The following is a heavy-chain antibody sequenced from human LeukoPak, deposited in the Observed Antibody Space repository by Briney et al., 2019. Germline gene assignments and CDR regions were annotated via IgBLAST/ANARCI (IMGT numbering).Heavy chain of an antibody. D-gene: IGHD3-22*01. CDR3: AKGPYYYDSSGYSRCWFDP. CDR2: ISGSGGRT. CDR1: GFTFSTYA. J-gene: IGHJ5*02. Sequence: GGSLRLSCAASGFTFSTYAMTWVRQAPGKGLKWVSAISGSGGRTYYADSVKGRFTISRDNSKNTLYLQMNSLRAEDTAVYYCAKGPYYYDSSGYSRCWFDPWGQGTLVTVSS. V-gene: IGHV3-23*01.